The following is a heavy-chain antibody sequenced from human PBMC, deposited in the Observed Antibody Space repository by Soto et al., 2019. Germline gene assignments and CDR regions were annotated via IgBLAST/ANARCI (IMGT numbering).Heavy chain of an antibody. J-gene: IGHJ6*02. CDR3: AREGDFPYYYYGMDV. CDR2: ISGYNGKT. Sequence: QVQLVQSGGEVKKPGASVKVSCKASGYTFTSYGISWVRQAPGQGLEWMGWISGYNGKTNYAQKVQDRVTMTTDTSTSTVYMELRSLRSDYTAVYYCAREGDFPYYYYGMDVWGQGTTVTVSS. CDR1: GYTFTSYG. V-gene: IGHV1-18*01. D-gene: IGHD2-21*02.